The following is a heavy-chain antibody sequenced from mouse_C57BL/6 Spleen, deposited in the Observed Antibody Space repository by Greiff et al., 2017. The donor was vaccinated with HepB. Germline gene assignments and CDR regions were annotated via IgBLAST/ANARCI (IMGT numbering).Heavy chain of an antibody. V-gene: IGHV14-3*01. CDR1: GFNIKNTY. Sequence: EVQLVESVAELVRPGASVKLSCTASGFNIKNTYMHWVKQRPEQGLEWIGRIDPANGNTKYAPKFQGKATITADTSSNKAYLQLSSLTSEDTAIYYSASGYGSSWYFDVLGTGTTVTVSS. CDR3: ASGYGSSWYFDV. D-gene: IGHD1-1*01. J-gene: IGHJ1*03. CDR2: IDPANGNT.